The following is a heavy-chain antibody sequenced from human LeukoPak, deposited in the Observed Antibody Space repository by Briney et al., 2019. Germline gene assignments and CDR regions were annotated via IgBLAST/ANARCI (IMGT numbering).Heavy chain of an antibody. CDR1: GYTFTGYY. D-gene: IGHD6-19*01. V-gene: IGHV1-2*02. CDR2: INPNSGGT. CDR3: ARGVAGTPLTDY. Sequence: ASVKVSCKAPGYTFTGYYMHWVRQAPGQGLEWMGWINPNSGGTNYAQKFQGRVTMTRDTSISTAYMELSRLRSDDTAVYYCARGVAGTPLTDYWGQGTLVTVSS. J-gene: IGHJ4*02.